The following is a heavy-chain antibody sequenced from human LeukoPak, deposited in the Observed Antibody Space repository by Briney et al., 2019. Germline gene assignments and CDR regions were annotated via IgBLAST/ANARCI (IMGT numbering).Heavy chain of an antibody. CDR3: ARVQNEDYYDSSGYSPFDY. CDR1: GYSISRAYY. J-gene: IGHJ4*02. Sequence: SETLSLTCAVSGYSISRAYYWGWIRQSPGKGLEWLGSIYHIGATYCNPSLQSRVTISLDSSRNQFSLKLKSLTAADTAVYYCARVQNEDYYDSSGYSPFDYWGQGTLVTVSS. CDR2: IYHIGAT. D-gene: IGHD3-22*01. V-gene: IGHV4-38-2*01.